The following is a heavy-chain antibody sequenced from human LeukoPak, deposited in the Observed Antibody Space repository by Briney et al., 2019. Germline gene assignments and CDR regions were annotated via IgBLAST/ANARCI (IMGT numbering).Heavy chain of an antibody. D-gene: IGHD3-22*01. CDR1: GFTFSSYA. CDR2: ISGSGGST. Sequence: GGSLRLSCAASGFTFSSYARSWVRQAPGKGLEWVSAISGSGGSTYYADSVKGRFTISRDNSKNTLYLQMNSLRAEDTAVYYCARDVGYYYDSSGYPGLGYWGQGTLVTVSS. CDR3: ARDVGYYYDSSGYPGLGY. J-gene: IGHJ4*02. V-gene: IGHV3-23*01.